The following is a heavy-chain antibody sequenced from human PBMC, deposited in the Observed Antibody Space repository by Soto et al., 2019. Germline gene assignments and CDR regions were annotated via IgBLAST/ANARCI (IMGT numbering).Heavy chain of an antibody. V-gene: IGHV4-31*03. CDR2: IYYSGST. Sequence: PSETLSLTCTVSGGSISSGGYYWSWIRQHPGKGLEWIGYIYYSGSTYYNPSLKSRVTISVDTSKNQFSLKLSSVTAADTAVYYCARSGYSYGTNPFLYWGKGTLVTVSS. D-gene: IGHD5-18*01. J-gene: IGHJ4*02. CDR1: GGSISSGGYY. CDR3: ARSGYSYGTNPFLY.